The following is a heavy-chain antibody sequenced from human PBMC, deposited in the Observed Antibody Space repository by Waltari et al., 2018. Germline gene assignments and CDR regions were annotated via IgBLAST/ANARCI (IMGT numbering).Heavy chain of an antibody. J-gene: IGHJ4*02. CDR2: ISGSGGST. V-gene: IGHV3-23*01. Sequence: EVQLLESGGGLVQPGGSVRLSCAASGLTFSSYAISGVTRAPGKGLEWVSAISGSGGSTYYADSVKGRFTISRDNSKNTLYLQMNSLRAEDTAVYYCAKNLVGATTSFDYWGQGTLVTVSS. D-gene: IGHD1-26*01. CDR1: GLTFSSYA. CDR3: AKNLVGATTSFDY.